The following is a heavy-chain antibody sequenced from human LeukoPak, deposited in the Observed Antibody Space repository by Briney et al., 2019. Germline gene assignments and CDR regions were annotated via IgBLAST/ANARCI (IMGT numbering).Heavy chain of an antibody. CDR2: IYSGGST. D-gene: IGHD2-15*01. Sequence: PGGSLRLSCAASGFTVSSNYMSWVRQAPGKGLEWVSVIYSGGSTYYADSVKGRFTISRDNSKNTLYLQMNSLRAEDTAVYYCARGGQGCSGGSCDGGYYGMDVWGQGTTVTVSS. J-gene: IGHJ6*02. CDR3: ARGGQGCSGGSCDGGYYGMDV. CDR1: GFTVSSNY. V-gene: IGHV3-66*01.